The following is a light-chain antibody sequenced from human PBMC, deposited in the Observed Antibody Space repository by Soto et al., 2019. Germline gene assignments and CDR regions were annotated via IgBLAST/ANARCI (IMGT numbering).Light chain of an antibody. Sequence: EVVLTQSPGTLSLSPGERATLSCRASQRVTSNYLTWYQQKPGQAPRLLIYGASSRATGIPDRFSGSGSGTDFTLTISRLEPEDFAVYYCQQYGGSPWTFGQGTKV. J-gene: IGKJ1*01. CDR1: QRVTSNY. CDR2: GAS. V-gene: IGKV3-20*01. CDR3: QQYGGSPWT.